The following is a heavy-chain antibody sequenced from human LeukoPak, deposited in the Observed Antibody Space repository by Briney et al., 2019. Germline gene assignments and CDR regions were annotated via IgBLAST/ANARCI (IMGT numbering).Heavy chain of an antibody. CDR3: ARLGYCSSTSCYYPMEH. Sequence: SETLSLTCTVSGGSISSGGYYWSWIRQHPGKGLEWIGYIYYSGSTNYNPSLKSRVTISVDTSKNQFSLKLSSVTAADTAVYYCARLGYCSSTSCYYPMEHWGQGTLVTVSS. CDR1: GGSISSGGYY. V-gene: IGHV4-61*08. J-gene: IGHJ4*02. CDR2: IYYSGST. D-gene: IGHD2-2*01.